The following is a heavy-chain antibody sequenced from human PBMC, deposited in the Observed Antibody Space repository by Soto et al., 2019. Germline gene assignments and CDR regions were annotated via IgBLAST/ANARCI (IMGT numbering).Heavy chain of an antibody. CDR3: ARDLEFTMVFDY. D-gene: IGHD3-10*01. CDR1: GYTFTTYY. J-gene: IGHJ4*02. V-gene: IGHV1-46*01. Sequence: ASVKVSCKASGYTFTTYYMHWVRQAPGQGLEWMGIINPSGGTTSYAQKFQGRVTMTRDTSTSTVYMELSSLMSEDTAVYYCARDLEFTMVFDYWGQGTLVTVSS. CDR2: INPSGGTT.